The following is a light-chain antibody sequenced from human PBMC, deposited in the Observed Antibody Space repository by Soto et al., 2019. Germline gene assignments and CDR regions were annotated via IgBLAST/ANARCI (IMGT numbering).Light chain of an antibody. J-gene: IGKJ1*01. CDR3: QQYYSTWWT. Sequence: DIVMTQSPDSLAVSLGERATINCKSSQSVLYSSNNKNYLAWYQQKPGQPPKLLIYWASTRESGVPDRCSGSGSGTDFTLTISSLQAEDVAVYYCQQYYSTWWTFGQGTKVEIK. V-gene: IGKV4-1*01. CDR2: WAS. CDR1: QSVLYSSNNKNY.